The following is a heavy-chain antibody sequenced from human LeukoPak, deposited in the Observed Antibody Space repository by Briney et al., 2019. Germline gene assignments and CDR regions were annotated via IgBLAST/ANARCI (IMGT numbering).Heavy chain of an antibody. CDR3: AGGYSGSYTWFDP. CDR1: GGSISSYY. CDR2: IYYSGST. J-gene: IGHJ5*02. D-gene: IGHD1-26*01. Sequence: SETLSLTCTVSGGSISSYYWSWIRQPPGKGLEWIGYIYYSGSTNYNPSLKSRVTISVDTSKDQFSLKLSSVTAADTAVYYCAGGYSGSYTWFDPWGQGTLVTVSS. V-gene: IGHV4-59*12.